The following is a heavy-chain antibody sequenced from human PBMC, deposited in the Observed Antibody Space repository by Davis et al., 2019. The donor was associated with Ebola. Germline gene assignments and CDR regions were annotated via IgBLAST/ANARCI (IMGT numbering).Heavy chain of an antibody. CDR3: ATTQWLREFDN. CDR1: GFSSINYA. J-gene: IGHJ4*02. D-gene: IGHD6-19*01. Sequence: GGSLRLSCEASGFSSINYAMSWVRQSPGKGLEWVSAISGGTGATYYADSVKGRFTISKDKSKNTLSLQMNSLRVEDTAVYYCATTQWLREFDNWGQGTLVTVSS. CDR2: ISGGTGAT. V-gene: IGHV3-23*01.